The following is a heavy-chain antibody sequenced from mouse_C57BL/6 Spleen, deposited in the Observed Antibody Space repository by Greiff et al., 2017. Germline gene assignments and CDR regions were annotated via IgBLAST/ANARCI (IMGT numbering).Heavy chain of an antibody. J-gene: IGHJ1*03. CDR1: GYTFTDYY. D-gene: IGHD2-5*01. CDR2: INPYNGGT. Sequence: EVQLQQSGPVLVKPGASVKMSCKASGYTFTDYYMNWVKQSHGKSLEWIGVINPYNGGTSYNQKFKGKATLTVDKSSSTAYMELNSLTSEDSAVYYCARSPYYSTQGYFDVWGTGTTVTVSS. CDR3: ARSPYYSTQGYFDV. V-gene: IGHV1-19*01.